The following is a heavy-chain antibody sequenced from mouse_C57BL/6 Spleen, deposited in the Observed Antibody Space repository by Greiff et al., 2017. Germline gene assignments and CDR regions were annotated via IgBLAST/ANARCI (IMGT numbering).Heavy chain of an antibody. J-gene: IGHJ3*01. CDR3: TTGYVFAY. V-gene: IGHV14-4*01. D-gene: IGHD2-2*01. CDR2: LDPENGDT. Sequence: EVQLQQSGAELVRPGASVKLSCTASGFNIKDDYMHWVKQRPEQGLEWIGWLDPENGDTEYASKFQGKATITADTSSNTAYLQLSSLTSEDTAVYYCTTGYVFAYWGQGILVTVSA. CDR1: GFNIKDDY.